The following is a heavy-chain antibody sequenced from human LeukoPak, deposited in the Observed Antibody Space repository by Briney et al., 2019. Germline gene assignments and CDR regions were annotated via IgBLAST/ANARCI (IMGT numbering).Heavy chain of an antibody. CDR2: IYYSGST. CDR1: GGSISSSSYY. CDR3: ARGGWNKFDY. D-gene: IGHD3-22*01. V-gene: IGHV4-39*07. J-gene: IGHJ4*02. Sequence: SETLSLTCTVSGGSISSSSYYWGWIRQPPGKGLVWIGSIYYSGSTYYNPSLKSRVTISVDTSKNQLSLKLSSVTAADTAVYYCARGGWNKFDYWGQGTLVTVSS.